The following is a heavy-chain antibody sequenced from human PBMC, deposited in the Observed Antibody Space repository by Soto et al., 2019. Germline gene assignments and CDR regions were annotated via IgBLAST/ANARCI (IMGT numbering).Heavy chain of an antibody. J-gene: IGHJ4*02. CDR3: ARVRESTAAFDY. Sequence: GESLKISCKGSGYSFTRYWIGWVRQMPGKGLEWMGTIYPRDSDTRYSPSFQGQVTISADKSISTAYLQWSSLKASDTAMYYCARVRESTAAFDYWGQGTLVTVS. D-gene: IGHD2-8*02. CDR1: GYSFTRYW. V-gene: IGHV5-51*01. CDR2: IYPRDSDT.